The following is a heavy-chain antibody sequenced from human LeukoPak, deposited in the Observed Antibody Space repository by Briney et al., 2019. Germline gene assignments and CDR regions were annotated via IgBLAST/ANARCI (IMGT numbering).Heavy chain of an antibody. Sequence: GGSLRLSCAASGFTFSSYAISWVRQAPGKGLEWVSAISGSGGSKYYADSVKGRFTISRDNSKNTLYLQMNSLRAEDTAVYYCAKGGYSSSWYSPFDYWGQGTLVTVSS. J-gene: IGHJ4*02. V-gene: IGHV3-23*01. CDR3: AKGGYSSSWYSPFDY. CDR2: ISGSGGSK. CDR1: GFTFSSYA. D-gene: IGHD6-13*01.